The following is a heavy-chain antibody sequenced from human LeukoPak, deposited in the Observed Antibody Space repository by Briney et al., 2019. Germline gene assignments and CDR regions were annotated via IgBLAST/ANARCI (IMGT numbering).Heavy chain of an antibody. V-gene: IGHV4-39*07. CDR1: GGSISSSSYY. CDR3: ARVAGIAAAGNYYYMDV. CDR2: IYYSGST. J-gene: IGHJ6*03. Sequence: SETLSLTCTVSGGSISSSSYYWGWICQPPGKGLEWIGSIYYSGSTYYNPSLKSRVTISVDTSKNQLSLKLSSVTAADTAVYYCARVAGIAAAGNYYYMDVWGKGTTVTVSS. D-gene: IGHD6-13*01.